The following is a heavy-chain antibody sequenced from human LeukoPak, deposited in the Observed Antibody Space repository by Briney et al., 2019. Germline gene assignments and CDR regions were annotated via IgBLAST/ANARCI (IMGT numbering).Heavy chain of an antibody. CDR1: GYTFTASG. Sequence: ASVKVSCKASGYTFTASGISWVRQAPGQGLEWMGWISAYNGNTYNAKKFQSRVTMTTDTSTNTAYMELRRLRSDDTAVYYCVRDYYENRTYAFLVGVFDPWGQGTLVTVSS. CDR3: VRDYYENRTYAFLVGVFDP. J-gene: IGHJ5*02. V-gene: IGHV1-18*01. D-gene: IGHD3-22*01. CDR2: ISAYNGNT.